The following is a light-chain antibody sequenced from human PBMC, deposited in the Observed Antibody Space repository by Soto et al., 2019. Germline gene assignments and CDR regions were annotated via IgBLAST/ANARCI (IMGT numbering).Light chain of an antibody. CDR3: SSYTTSGTMI. J-gene: IGLJ2*01. Sequence: QSVLTQPASLSGSPGQSITISCTGTSSDVGGYIYVSWYQQHPGKAPKLVIYEVSDRPSGVSNRFSGSKSGDTASLTISGLQAEDEAYYYCSSYTTSGTMIFGGGTKLTVL. V-gene: IGLV2-14*01. CDR2: EVS. CDR1: SSDVGGYIY.